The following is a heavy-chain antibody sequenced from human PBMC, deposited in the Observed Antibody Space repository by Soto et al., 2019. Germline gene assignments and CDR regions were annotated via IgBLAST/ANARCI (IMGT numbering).Heavy chain of an antibody. CDR1: GFTLGTYV. Sequence: EVQLLESGGGLVQPGGSLRLSCAASGFTLGTYVMTWVRQAPGKGLEWVSAISGSGGSTNYADPVKGRFTISRDNTKKTLYLQINSPRVEETGGYYCAKDRKGSYCSGGTCYSFDYWGQGTLVTVPS. V-gene: IGHV3-23*01. D-gene: IGHD2-15*01. CDR3: AKDRKGSYCSGGTCYSFDY. CDR2: ISGSGGST. J-gene: IGHJ4*02.